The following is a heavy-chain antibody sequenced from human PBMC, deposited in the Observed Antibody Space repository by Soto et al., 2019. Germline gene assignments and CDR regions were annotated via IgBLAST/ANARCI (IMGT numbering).Heavy chain of an antibody. D-gene: IGHD6-19*01. J-gene: IGHJ3*02. V-gene: IGHV3-48*02. Sequence: GGSLRLSCAASGFTFSSYSMNWVRQAPGKGLEWVSYISSSSSTIYYADSVKGRFTISRDNAKNSLYLQMNSLRDEDTAVYYCARDKTGWWGGVGVVFAMWGRGKMVSV. CDR3: ARDKTGWWGGVGVVFAM. CDR1: GFTFSSYS. CDR2: ISSSSSTI.